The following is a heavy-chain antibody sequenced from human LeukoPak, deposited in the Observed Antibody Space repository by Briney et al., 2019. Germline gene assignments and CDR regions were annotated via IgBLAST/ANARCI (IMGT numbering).Heavy chain of an antibody. V-gene: IGHV4-34*01. J-gene: IGHJ3*02. CDR3: ARGDVYYDFWSGYPPNDAFDI. CDR1: GGSFSGYY. Sequence: SETLSLTCAVYGGSFSGYYWSWIRQPPGKGLEWIGEINHSGSTYYNPSLKSRVTISVDTSKNQFSLKLSSVTAADTAVYYCARGDVYYDFWSGYPPNDAFDIWGQGTMVTVSS. D-gene: IGHD3-3*01. CDR2: INHSGST.